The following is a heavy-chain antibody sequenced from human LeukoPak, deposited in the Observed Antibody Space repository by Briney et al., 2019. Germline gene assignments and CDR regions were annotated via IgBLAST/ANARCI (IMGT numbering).Heavy chain of an antibody. CDR3: ARLGYSYGNDFYYYMDV. CDR1: GYTFTSYG. D-gene: IGHD5-18*01. Sequence: ASVKVSCKASGYTFTSYGISWVRQAPGQGLEWMGWMNPNSGDIGYAQKFQGRVTITRNTSISTAYMELSSLRSEDTAVYYCARLGYSYGNDFYYYMDVWGKGTTVTVSS. CDR2: MNPNSGDI. V-gene: IGHV1-8*03. J-gene: IGHJ6*03.